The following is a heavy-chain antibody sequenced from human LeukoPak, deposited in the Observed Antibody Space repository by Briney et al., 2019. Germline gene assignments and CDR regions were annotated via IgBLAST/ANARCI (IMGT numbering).Heavy chain of an antibody. CDR3: TTRTTTTIY. Sequence: GGSLRLSCAASGFIFTNYFMSWVRQAPGKGLEWVGRIASNTDGGTTDYAAPVKGRFTISRDDSKNALYLQMNSLKTEDTALYYCTTRTTTTIYWGQGTLVTVSS. CDR1: GFIFTNYF. J-gene: IGHJ4*02. D-gene: IGHD1-7*01. V-gene: IGHV3-15*04. CDR2: IASNTDGGTT.